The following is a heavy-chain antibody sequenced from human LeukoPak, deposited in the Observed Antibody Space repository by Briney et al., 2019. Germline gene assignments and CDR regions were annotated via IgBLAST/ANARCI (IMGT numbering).Heavy chain of an antibody. CDR2: ITPSGSIS. J-gene: IGHJ5*02. D-gene: IGHD3-9*01. CDR3: ARDLDWGAFDA. CDR1: GFRFSGHG. Sequence: GGSLRLSCAASGFRFSGHGINWVRQAPGKGLEWVSGITPSGSISYYADSVKGRFTMSRDNSKNTVSLHMNSLRAEDMALYYCARDLDWGAFDAWGQGTLVIVSS. V-gene: IGHV3-23*01.